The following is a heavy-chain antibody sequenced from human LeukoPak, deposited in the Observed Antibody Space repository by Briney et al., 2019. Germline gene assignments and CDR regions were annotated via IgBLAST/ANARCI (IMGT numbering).Heavy chain of an antibody. CDR2: IWYDGSNK. Sequence: QPGGSLRLSCAASGFTFSSYGVHWVRQAPGKGLEWVAVIWYDGSNKFYGDSVKGRFTISRDNSKNTLYLQMNSLRAEDTAVYYCARDPRLCGDPPDYWGQGTLVTVSS. V-gene: IGHV3-33*01. CDR3: ARDPRLCGDPPDY. J-gene: IGHJ4*02. CDR1: GFTFSSYG. D-gene: IGHD4-17*01.